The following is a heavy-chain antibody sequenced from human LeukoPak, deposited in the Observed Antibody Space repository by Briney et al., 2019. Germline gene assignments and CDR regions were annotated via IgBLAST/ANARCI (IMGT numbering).Heavy chain of an antibody. CDR3: ARAQDRVSAFDY. Sequence: SETLDLTCTVSGGSIIGYHWSWIRQSPRQGLEWIGYIYYTGTTDYNPSLKSRLTMSMDTPKSQFSLELTSVTAADTAVYYCARAQDRVSAFDYWGQGTQVTVSS. CDR2: IYYTGTT. J-gene: IGHJ4*02. CDR1: GGSIIGYH. V-gene: IGHV4-59*01. D-gene: IGHD3-10*01.